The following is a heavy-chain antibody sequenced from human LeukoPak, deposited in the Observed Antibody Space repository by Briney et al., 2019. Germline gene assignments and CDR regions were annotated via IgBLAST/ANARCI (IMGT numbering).Heavy chain of an antibody. D-gene: IGHD3-16*01. Sequence: GESLKISCKAYGYIFTNFWIGWVRQMPGKGLEWMGIIFAGDSDTRYSPSFQGQVTISVDTTTSTAYLQWGSLKASDTATYYCARLDSVRKVLTFHLDGYYYSMDAWGTGTAITVSS. CDR3: ARLDSVRKVLTFHLDGYYYSMDA. CDR1: GYIFTNFW. J-gene: IGHJ6*03. V-gene: IGHV5-51*01. CDR2: IFAGDSDT.